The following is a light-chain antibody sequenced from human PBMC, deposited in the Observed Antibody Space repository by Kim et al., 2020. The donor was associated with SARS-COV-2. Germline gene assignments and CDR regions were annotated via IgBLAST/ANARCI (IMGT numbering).Light chain of an antibody. V-gene: IGLV3-21*04. J-gene: IGLJ2*01. Sequence: GKTARGSCGGNSIGSKSVHWYQKKSGQAPVLVIYYDSDRPSGIPERFSGSNSGNTATLTISRVEAGDEADYYCQVWDSSSDHRVVFGGGTK. CDR1: SIGSKS. CDR2: YDS. CDR3: QVWDSSSDHRVV.